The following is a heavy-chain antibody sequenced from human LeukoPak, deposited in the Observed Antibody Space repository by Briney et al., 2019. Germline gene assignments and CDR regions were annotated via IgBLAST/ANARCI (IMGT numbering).Heavy chain of an antibody. CDR2: ISYDGSNK. D-gene: IGHD2-15*01. CDR3: ASHGGGYCSGGSCYYFDY. Sequence: PGGSLRLSCAASGLAFSSYAMHWVRQAPGKGLEWVAVISYDGSNKYYADSVKGRFTISRDNSKNTLYLQMNSLRAEDTAVYYCASHGGGYCSGGSCYYFDYWGQGTLVTVSS. V-gene: IGHV3-30*04. J-gene: IGHJ4*02. CDR1: GLAFSSYA.